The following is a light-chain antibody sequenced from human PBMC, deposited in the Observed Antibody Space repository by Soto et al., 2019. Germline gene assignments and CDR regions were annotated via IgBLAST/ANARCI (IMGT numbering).Light chain of an antibody. V-gene: IGLV2-8*01. Sequence: QSALTQPRSASGSPGQSVTISCTGISRDVGDYNYVSWYQHHPGKAPKLMIYEVSKRPSGVPARFSGSRSGNTASLTVSGLQAEDVADYYCSSYAGSNNLFGGGTKLTVL. CDR3: SSYAGSNNL. J-gene: IGLJ2*01. CDR1: SRDVGDYNY. CDR2: EVS.